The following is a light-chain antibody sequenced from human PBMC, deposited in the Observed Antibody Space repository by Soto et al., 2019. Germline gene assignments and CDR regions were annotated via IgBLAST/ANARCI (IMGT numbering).Light chain of an antibody. Sequence: QLVLTQPPSVSGAPGQRVTVSCTGSSSNIGAGYAVHWYQQLPGTAPKLLIYVNTNRPSGVPDRFSGSRSGTSASLAITGLQADDEADYYCQSYDTSLSGSVFGGGTKVTVL. CDR1: SSNIGAGYA. CDR2: VNT. J-gene: IGLJ3*02. V-gene: IGLV1-40*01. CDR3: QSYDTSLSGSV.